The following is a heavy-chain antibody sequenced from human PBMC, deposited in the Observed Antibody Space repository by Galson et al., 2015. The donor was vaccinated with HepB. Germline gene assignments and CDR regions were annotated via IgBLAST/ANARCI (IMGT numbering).Heavy chain of an antibody. CDR1: GFTFSFYA. CDR3: AKEGSSWPNWYFDL. J-gene: IGHJ2*01. Sequence: SLRLSCAASGFTFSFYAMSWVRQAPGKGLEWVSTLSGSGGSTYYADSVKGRFTISRDNSKNTLYLEMNSLRAEDTAVYYCAKEGSSWPNWYFDLWGRGTLVTVSS. V-gene: IGHV3-23*01. D-gene: IGHD6-13*01. CDR2: LSGSGGST.